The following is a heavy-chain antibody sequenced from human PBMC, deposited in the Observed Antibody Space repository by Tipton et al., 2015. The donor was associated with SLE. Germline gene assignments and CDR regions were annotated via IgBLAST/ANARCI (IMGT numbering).Heavy chain of an antibody. CDR2: INSDGSST. CDR3: AKCSRITPSTCHYMDV. D-gene: IGHD2/OR15-2a*01. J-gene: IGHJ6*03. V-gene: IGHV3-74*01. Sequence: SLRLSCAASGFSFSSYWMHWVRQAPGKGLVWASRINSDGSSTSYADSVKGRFTISRDNAKNTLYLQMNSLRAEDTAVYYCAKCSRITPSTCHYMDVWGKGTTVTVSS. CDR1: GFSFSSYW.